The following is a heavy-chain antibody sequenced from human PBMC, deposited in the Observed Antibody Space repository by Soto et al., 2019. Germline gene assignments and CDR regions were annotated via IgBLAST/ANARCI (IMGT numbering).Heavy chain of an antibody. CDR3: ARGVRFLEWLSDGNWFDP. J-gene: IGHJ5*02. V-gene: IGHV1-18*01. CDR1: GYTFTSYG. CDR2: ISAYNGNT. Sequence: ASVKVSCKASGYTFTSYGISWVRQAPGQGLEWMGWISAYNGNTNYAQKPQGRVTMTTDTSTSTAYMELRSLRSDDTAVYYCARGVRFLEWLSDGNWFDPWGQGTLVTVPQ. D-gene: IGHD3-3*01.